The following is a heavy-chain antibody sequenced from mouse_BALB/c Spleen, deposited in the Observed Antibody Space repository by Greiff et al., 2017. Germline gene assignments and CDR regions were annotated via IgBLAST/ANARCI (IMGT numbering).Heavy chain of an antibody. V-gene: IGHV3-2*02. Sequence: ESGPGLVKPSQSLSLTCTVTGYSITSDYAWNWIRQFPGNKLEWMGYISYSGSTSYNPSLKSRISITRDTSKNQFFLQLNSVTTEDTATYYCARAYYYGSSYWYFDVWGAGTTVTVSS. D-gene: IGHD1-1*01. CDR1: GYSITSDYA. CDR3: ARAYYYGSSYWYFDV. J-gene: IGHJ1*01. CDR2: ISYSGST.